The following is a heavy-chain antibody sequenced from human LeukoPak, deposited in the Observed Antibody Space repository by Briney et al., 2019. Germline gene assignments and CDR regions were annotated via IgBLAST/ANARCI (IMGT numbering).Heavy chain of an antibody. CDR3: ATQVGDFWSGYHHNWFDP. D-gene: IGHD3-3*01. Sequence: ASVNVSCKASGYTFTSYGISWVRQAPGQGLEWMGWISAYNGNTNYAQKLQGRVTITADKSTSTAYMELSSLRSEDTAVYYCATQVGDFWSGYHHNWFDPWGQGTLVTVSS. CDR2: ISAYNGNT. CDR1: GYTFTSYG. V-gene: IGHV1-18*01. J-gene: IGHJ5*02.